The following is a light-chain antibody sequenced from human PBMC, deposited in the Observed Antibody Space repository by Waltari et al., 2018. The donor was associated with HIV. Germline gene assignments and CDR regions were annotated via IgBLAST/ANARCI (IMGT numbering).Light chain of an antibody. J-gene: IGKJ2*01. Sequence: EIVLTQSPATLSLSPGERDTLSCRASQSVSSYLAWYQQKPGQAPRLLIYDASNRATGIPARFSGSGSGTDFTLTISSLEPEDFAVYYCQQRSNWRKTFGQGTKLEIK. CDR2: DAS. V-gene: IGKV3-11*01. CDR1: QSVSSY. CDR3: QQRSNWRKT.